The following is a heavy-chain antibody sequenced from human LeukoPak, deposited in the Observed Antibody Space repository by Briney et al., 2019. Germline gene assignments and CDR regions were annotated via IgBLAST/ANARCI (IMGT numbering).Heavy chain of an antibody. CDR2: ISGSGTTK. CDR1: GFTFSSYG. Sequence: GGSLRLSCAASGFTFSSYGMNWVRQAPGKGLEWVSYISGSGTTKCYGDSVKGRFTISRDNAKNSLYLQMNSLRDEDTAVYYCARGNPSDYWGRGTLVTVSS. CDR3: ARGNPSDY. V-gene: IGHV3-48*02. J-gene: IGHJ4*02.